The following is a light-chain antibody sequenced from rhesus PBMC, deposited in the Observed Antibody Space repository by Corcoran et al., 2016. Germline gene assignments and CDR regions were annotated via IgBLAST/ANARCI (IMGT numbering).Light chain of an antibody. CDR1: QSLLYSSNNKNS. CDR3: KQYYSSPWT. J-gene: IGKJ1*01. CDR2: WPS. V-gene: IGKV4-1*01. Sequence: DIVMTQSPDSLAVSLGERVTINCKSSQSLLYSSNNKNSFTWYPQKPGQAPKRLIYWPSTRDSGVPNRVVGSGSGTDVTLTISGLEAEEGAVYYFKQYYSSPWTFVQGTKVEIK.